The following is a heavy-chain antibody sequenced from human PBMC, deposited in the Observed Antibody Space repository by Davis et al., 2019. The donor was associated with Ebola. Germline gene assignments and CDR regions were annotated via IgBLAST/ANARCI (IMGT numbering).Heavy chain of an antibody. D-gene: IGHD3-22*01. V-gene: IGHV3-11*01. CDR2: ISSSGSTI. J-gene: IGHJ2*01. CDR1: GFTFSDYY. Sequence: GGSLRLSCAASGFTFSDYYMSWIRQAPGKGLEWVSYISSSGSTIYYADSVKGRFTISRDNAKNSLYLQMNSLRAEDTAVYYCARDERRYYYDSSGYYTHWYFDLWGRGTLVTVSS. CDR3: ARDERRYYYDSSGYYTHWYFDL.